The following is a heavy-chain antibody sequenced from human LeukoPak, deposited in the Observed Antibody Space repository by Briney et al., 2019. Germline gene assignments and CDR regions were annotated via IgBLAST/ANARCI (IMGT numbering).Heavy chain of an antibody. CDR2: ISGSGGST. J-gene: IGHJ6*02. D-gene: IGHD4-11*01. V-gene: IGHV3-23*01. Sequence: GGSLRLSCAASGFTFSSYAMSWVRQAPGKGLEWVSSISGSGGSTYYADSVKSRFTISRDNSKNTLHLQMTRLRVEDTAVYYCAKYYYSNYYYGMDVWGQGTTVTVSS. CDR1: GFTFSSYA. CDR3: AKYYYSNYYYGMDV.